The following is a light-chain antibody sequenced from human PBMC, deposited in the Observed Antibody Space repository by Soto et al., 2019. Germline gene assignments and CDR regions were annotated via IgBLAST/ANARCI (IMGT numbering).Light chain of an antibody. Sequence: DIQMTQSPSTLSASVGDRVTITCRASQSISSWLAWYQQKPGKATKLLIYDASSLESGVTSRFSGSGSGTEFTLTISSLQPDDFATYYCQQVNAYPSTFGGGTRWIS. CDR2: DAS. CDR3: QQVNAYPST. V-gene: IGKV1-5*01. J-gene: IGKJ4*01. CDR1: QSISSW.